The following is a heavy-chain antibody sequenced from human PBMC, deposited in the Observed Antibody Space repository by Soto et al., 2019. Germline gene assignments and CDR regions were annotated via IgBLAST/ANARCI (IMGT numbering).Heavy chain of an antibody. CDR3: ARDQALAPTVWGY. CDR2: IYSSGST. Sequence: SETLSLTCSVCGDSIRSGGHSWNWIRQHPEKGLEWIGYIYSSGSTHYNPSHRSRLTISLDTSKNQFFLRLTSVSAADTALYYCARDQALAPTVWGYWGQGIQVTV. CDR1: GDSIRSGGHS. D-gene: IGHD7-27*01. J-gene: IGHJ4*02. V-gene: IGHV4-31*03.